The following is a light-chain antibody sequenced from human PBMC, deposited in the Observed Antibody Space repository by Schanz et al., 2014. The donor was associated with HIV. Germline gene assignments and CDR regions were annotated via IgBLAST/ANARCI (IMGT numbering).Light chain of an antibody. CDR2: EGS. J-gene: IGLJ3*02. CDR3: SSFRDTNTVV. V-gene: IGLV2-14*02. CDR1: SSDVGSYNL. Sequence: QSALTQPASVSGSPGQSVTISCTGTSSDVGSYNLVSWYQQHPGKAPKLIIYEGSKRPLGVSNRFSGSKSGNTASLTISGLQAEDEADYYCSSFRDTNTVVFGGGTKLTVL.